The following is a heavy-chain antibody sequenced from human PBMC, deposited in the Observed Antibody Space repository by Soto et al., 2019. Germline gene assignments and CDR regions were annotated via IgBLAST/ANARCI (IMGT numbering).Heavy chain of an antibody. J-gene: IGHJ6*02. D-gene: IGHD2-21*01. CDR2: INAGNGNT. Sequence: QVQLVQSGAEVKKPGASVKVSCKASGYTFTSYAMHWVRQAPGQRLEWMGWINAGNGNTKYSQKFQGRVTITRDTSASTAYMELSSLRSEDTAVYYCARDLFEGGSTDEYYYYGMDVWGQGTTVTVSS. CDR3: ARDLFEGGSTDEYYYYGMDV. CDR1: GYTFTSYA. V-gene: IGHV1-3*01.